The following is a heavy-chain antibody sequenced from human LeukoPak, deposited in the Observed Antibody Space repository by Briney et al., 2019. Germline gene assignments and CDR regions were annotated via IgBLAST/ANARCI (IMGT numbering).Heavy chain of an antibody. J-gene: IGHJ6*03. CDR3: ARGLAEDYGDYGGIHHYYYMDV. V-gene: IGHV4-34*01. D-gene: IGHD4-17*01. CDR2: INHSGST. Sequence: SETLSLTCAVYGGSFSGYYWSWIRQPPGKGLEWIGEINHSGSTNYNPSLKSRVTISLNTSKSQFFLKLSSVTAADTAVYYCARGLAEDYGDYGGIHHYYYMDVWGKGTTVTVSS. CDR1: GGSFSGYY.